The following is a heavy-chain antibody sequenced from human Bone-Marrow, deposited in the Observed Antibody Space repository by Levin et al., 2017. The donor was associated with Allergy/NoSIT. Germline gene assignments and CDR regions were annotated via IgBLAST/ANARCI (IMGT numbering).Heavy chain of an antibody. V-gene: IGHV2-5*02. CDR1: GFSLSTSGVG. CDR3: AVLGYCITTSCSYFDS. D-gene: IGHD2-2*01. Sequence: SGPTLVKPTQTLTLTCTFSGFSLSTSGVGVGWIRQPPGKALEWLALIFWDDDKRYNPSLRSRLIITKDTSRNQVVLTVTNMDPVDTATYYCAVLGYCITTSCSYFDSWGQGTLVTVSS. J-gene: IGHJ4*02. CDR2: IFWDDDK.